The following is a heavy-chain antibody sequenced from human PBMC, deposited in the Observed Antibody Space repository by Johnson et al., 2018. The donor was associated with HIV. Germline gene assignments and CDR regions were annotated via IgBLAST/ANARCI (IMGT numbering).Heavy chain of an antibody. CDR1: GLIFSDYY. CDR3: AHLEYNSTDAFDI. Sequence: QMLLVESGGGLVKPGGSLRLSCAASGLIFSDYYMSWIRQAPGKGLAWVSSIRGSSSAMYYADSVKGRFTISRDNAKNTLYLQMNSLRAEDTAVYYCAHLEYNSTDAFDIWGEGTLVTVSS. CDR2: IRGSSSAM. J-gene: IGHJ3*02. D-gene: IGHD1-1*01. V-gene: IGHV3-11*04.